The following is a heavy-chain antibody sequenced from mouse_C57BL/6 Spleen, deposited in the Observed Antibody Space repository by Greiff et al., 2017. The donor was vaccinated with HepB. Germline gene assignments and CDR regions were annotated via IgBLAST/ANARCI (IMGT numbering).Heavy chain of an antibody. CDR2: IYPRSGNT. V-gene: IGHV1-81*01. CDR3: ARSGDYDGGYFDY. Sequence: VKLQQSGAELARPGASVKLSCKASGYTFTSYGISWVKQRTGQGLEWIGEIYPRSGNTYYNEKFKGKATLTADKSSSTAYMELRSLTSEDSAVYFCARSGDYDGGYFDYWGQGTTLTVSS. CDR1: GYTFTSYG. D-gene: IGHD2-4*01. J-gene: IGHJ2*01.